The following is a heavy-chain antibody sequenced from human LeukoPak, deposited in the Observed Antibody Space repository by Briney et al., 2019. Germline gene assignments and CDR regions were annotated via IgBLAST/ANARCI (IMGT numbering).Heavy chain of an antibody. J-gene: IGHJ5*02. CDR3: ARGSDVIVAANGFWFDP. CDR1: GFTFRTYW. CDR2: IKQDGSEK. D-gene: IGHD2-15*01. Sequence: PGGSLRLSCAASGFTFRTYWMSWVRQAPGKGLEWVANIKQDGSEKYYVDSVKGRFTISRDNAKNSLYLRMNSLRAEDTAMYYCARGSDVIVAANGFWFDPWGQGTLVTVSS. V-gene: IGHV3-7*03.